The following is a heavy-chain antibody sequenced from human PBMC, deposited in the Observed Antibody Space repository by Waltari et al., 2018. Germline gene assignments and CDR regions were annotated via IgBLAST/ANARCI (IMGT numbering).Heavy chain of an antibody. V-gene: IGHV4-38-2*02. CDR1: GYSISSGHY. Sequence: QVQLQDSGPGLVKPSETLSLTCTVSGYSISSGHYRVWIRQPPRQGLEWIGSIYHSGSTYYNPSLKSRVNISVDTSKNQFSLKLSSVTAADTAVYYCARDLVYDFWSGYYSHGGIDYWGQGTLVTVSS. D-gene: IGHD3-3*01. CDR3: ARDLVYDFWSGYYSHGGIDY. J-gene: IGHJ4*02. CDR2: IYHSGST.